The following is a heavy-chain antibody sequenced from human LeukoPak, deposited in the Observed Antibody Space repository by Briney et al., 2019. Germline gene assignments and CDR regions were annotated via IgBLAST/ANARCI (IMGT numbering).Heavy chain of an antibody. D-gene: IGHD1-26*01. V-gene: IGHV4-4*09. Sequence: SETLSLTCTVSGGSISSYYWSWIRQPPGKGLEGIGYIYTSGSTNYNPSLKSRVTISVDTPKNQFSLKLSSVTAADTAVYYCASSESGSYSDAFDIWGQGTMVTVSS. CDR1: GGSISSYY. J-gene: IGHJ3*02. CDR3: ASSESGSYSDAFDI. CDR2: IYTSGST.